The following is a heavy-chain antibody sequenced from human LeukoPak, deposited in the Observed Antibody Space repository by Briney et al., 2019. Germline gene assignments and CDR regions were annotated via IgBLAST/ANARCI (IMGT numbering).Heavy chain of an antibody. CDR2: XNNSGST. CDR3: ASQQAPYYYGSGSYWGYYFDY. V-gene: IGHV4-34*01. J-gene: IGHJ4*02. CDR1: GVSCSGYY. D-gene: IGHD3-10*01. Sequence: PSEXXSLTCXXGGVSCSGYYWRWSRPPPGKGEEGIGEXNNSGSTNYTPSLMIRVTISVVSSKTQFSLKLSSVTAAVTAVYYCASQQAPYYYGSGSYWGYYFDYWGQGTLVTVSS.